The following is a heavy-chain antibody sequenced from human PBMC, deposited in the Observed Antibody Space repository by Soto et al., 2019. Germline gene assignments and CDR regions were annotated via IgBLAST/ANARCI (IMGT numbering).Heavy chain of an antibody. Sequence: QVQMVQSGAEVKKAGASVKISCKASGYTFTSYYVHWVRQAPGQGLEWMGFINPSGGSATYVQKIQGRVTMTRDTSTSTVYMELGSLTSEDTAIYSCARGSSVGLEYWGQGTLVTVSS. D-gene: IGHD1-26*01. CDR1: GYTFTSYY. CDR3: ARGSSVGLEY. CDR2: INPSGGSA. V-gene: IGHV1-46*01. J-gene: IGHJ4*02.